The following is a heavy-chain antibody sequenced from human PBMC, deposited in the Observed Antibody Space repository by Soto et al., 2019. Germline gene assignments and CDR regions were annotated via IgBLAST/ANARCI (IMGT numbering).Heavy chain of an antibody. Sequence: ASVKVSCKASGYTFTSYVMHWVRQAPGQGLEWMGWISGYNGDTKYAQKVQGRVTMTIDTSTYTAYMELRSLTSDDTAIYYCAKNGQPPYYYYGMDVWGQGTTVTVSS. CDR3: AKNGQPPYYYYGMDV. D-gene: IGHD2-8*01. J-gene: IGHJ6*02. CDR1: GYTFTSYV. CDR2: ISGYNGDT. V-gene: IGHV1-18*01.